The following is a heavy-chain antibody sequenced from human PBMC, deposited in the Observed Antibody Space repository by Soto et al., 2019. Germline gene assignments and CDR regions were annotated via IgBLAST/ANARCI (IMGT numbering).Heavy chain of an antibody. V-gene: IGHV3-23*01. Sequence: EVKLLESGGGLVQPGGSLRLSCVASGFTFSSYTMSWVRQAPGKGLEWVSRIRGNGAGTYYADSVKGRFTISRDNSMNTLYLKMTSPRAEDTALYYCAKGEVSVPAPDYWGQGILVTVSS. CDR2: IRGNGAGT. D-gene: IGHD3-16*02. CDR3: AKGEVSVPAPDY. J-gene: IGHJ4*02. CDR1: GFTFSSYT.